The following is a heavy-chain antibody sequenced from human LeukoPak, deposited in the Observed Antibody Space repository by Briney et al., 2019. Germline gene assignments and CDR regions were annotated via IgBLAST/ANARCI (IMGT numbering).Heavy chain of an antibody. Sequence: SETLSLTCTVSGGSISSYYWSWIRQPPGKGLEWIGYIYYSGSTNYNPSLKSRVTISVDTSKNQFSLKLSSVTAADTAVYYCARGVNYYDSSGYYASDYYYGMDVWGQGTTVTVSS. J-gene: IGHJ6*02. CDR2: IYYSGST. V-gene: IGHV4-59*01. CDR3: ARGVNYYDSSGYYASDYYYGMDV. D-gene: IGHD3-22*01. CDR1: GGSISSYY.